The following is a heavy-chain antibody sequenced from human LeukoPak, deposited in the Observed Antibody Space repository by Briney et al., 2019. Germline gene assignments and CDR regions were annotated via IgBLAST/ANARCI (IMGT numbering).Heavy chain of an antibody. CDR2: IYHSGST. V-gene: IGHV4-30-2*01. CDR1: GGSISSGGYY. D-gene: IGHD3-16*01. Sequence: SETLSLTCTVSGGSISSGGYYWSWIRQPPGKGLEWIGYIYHSGSTYYNPSLKSRVTISVDRSKNQFSLKLSSVTAADTAVYYCARVLWSHAFDIWGQGTMVTVSS. CDR3: ARVLWSHAFDI. J-gene: IGHJ3*02.